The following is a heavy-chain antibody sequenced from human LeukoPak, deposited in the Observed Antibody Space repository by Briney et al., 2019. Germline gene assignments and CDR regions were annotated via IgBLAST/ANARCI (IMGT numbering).Heavy chain of an antibody. V-gene: IGHV3-74*01. CDR1: GFTFSSYW. CDR3: ARADLYDYVWGSYRSNLDY. D-gene: IGHD3-16*02. Sequence: QPGGSLRLSCAASGFTFSSYWMHWVRQAPGKGLVWVSRLNTDGSRTNYADSVKGRFTISKDNAKNTLFLQMNSLRAEDTAVYYCARADLYDYVWGSYRSNLDYWGQGTLVTVSS. J-gene: IGHJ4*02. CDR2: LNTDGSRT.